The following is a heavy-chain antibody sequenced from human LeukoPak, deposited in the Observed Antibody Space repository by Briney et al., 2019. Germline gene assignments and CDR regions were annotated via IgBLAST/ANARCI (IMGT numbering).Heavy chain of an antibody. CDR2: IYDSGTT. Sequence: PSESLSLTCTVSGGSISGYYWSWIRQPPEKGLEWIGYIYDSGTTSYNPSLKSRATISVDTSKNQFSLKLTSVTAADTAVYYCARAGSGYHFDYWGQGTLVTVSS. D-gene: IGHD3-22*01. CDR3: ARAGSGYHFDY. CDR1: GGSISGYY. V-gene: IGHV4-59*12. J-gene: IGHJ4*02.